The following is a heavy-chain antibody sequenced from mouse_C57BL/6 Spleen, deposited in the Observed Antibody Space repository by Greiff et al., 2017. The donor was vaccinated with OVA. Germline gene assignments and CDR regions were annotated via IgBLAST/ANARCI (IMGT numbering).Heavy chain of an antibody. V-gene: IGHV1-61*01. CDR2: IYPSDSET. Sequence: QVQLQQPGAELVRPGSSVKLSCKASGYTFTSYWMDWVKQRPGQGLEWIGNIYPSDSETHYNQKFKDKVTLTVDKSSSTAYMQLSSLTSEDSAVYYCAREGYDGYYLWGQGTTLTVSS. J-gene: IGHJ2*01. D-gene: IGHD2-3*01. CDR3: AREGYDGYYL. CDR1: GYTFTSYW.